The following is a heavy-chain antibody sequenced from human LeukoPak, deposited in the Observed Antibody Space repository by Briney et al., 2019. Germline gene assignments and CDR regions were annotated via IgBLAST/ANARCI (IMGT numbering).Heavy chain of an antibody. Sequence: GGSLRLSCAASGFTVSSNYMSWVRQAPGKGLEWVSAISGSGGSTYYADSVKGRFTISRDNSKNTLYLQMNSLRAEDTAVYYCAKGLTFGEFAFDYWGQGTLVTVSS. V-gene: IGHV3-23*01. CDR1: GFTVSSNY. CDR3: AKGLTFGEFAFDY. J-gene: IGHJ4*02. CDR2: ISGSGGST. D-gene: IGHD3-10*01.